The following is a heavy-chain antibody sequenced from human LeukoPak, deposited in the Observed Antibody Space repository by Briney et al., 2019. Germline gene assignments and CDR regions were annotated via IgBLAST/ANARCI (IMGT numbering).Heavy chain of an antibody. CDR2: IRGDGRAT. CDR3: ARFYFPEEHDRAWYEAH. D-gene: IGHD6-19*01. Sequence: GGSMRLSCAASGFIFTDYWMHWVRQAPGRELVWVARIRGDGRATTYADSVKGRFTISRDNAMNTVFLQMKSLRAEDTGIYYCARFYFPEEHDRAWYEAHWSQGIRVTVS. CDR1: GFIFTDYW. V-gene: IGHV3-74*01. J-gene: IGHJ4*02.